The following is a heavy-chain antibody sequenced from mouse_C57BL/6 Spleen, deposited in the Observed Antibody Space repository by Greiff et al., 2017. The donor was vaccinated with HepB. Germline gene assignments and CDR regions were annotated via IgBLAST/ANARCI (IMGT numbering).Heavy chain of an antibody. D-gene: IGHD2-1*01. V-gene: IGHV2-6-1*01. CDR1: GFSLTSYG. J-gene: IGHJ4*01. CDR3: ARHGSYGNPYYAMDY. Sequence: VKLMESGPGLVAPSQSLSITCTVSGFSLTSYGVHWVRQPPGKGLEWLVVIWSDGSTTYNSALKSRLSISKDNSKSQVFLKMNSLQTDDTAMYYCARHGSYGNPYYAMDYWGQGTSVTVSS. CDR2: IWSDGST.